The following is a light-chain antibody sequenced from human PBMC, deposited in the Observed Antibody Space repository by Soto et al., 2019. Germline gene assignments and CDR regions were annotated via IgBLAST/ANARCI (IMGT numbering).Light chain of an antibody. CDR3: QLYSGSPWT. V-gene: IGKV3-20*01. CDR1: QSINNKY. Sequence: EIVLTLSPGTLSLSPGKRATLSCRASQSINNKYLAWYQQEPGQTPRLLIHGVSIRATGIPDRFSGSGSGTDFTLTISRLEPEDFAVYYCQLYSGSPWTFGQGTKVDIK. CDR2: GVS. J-gene: IGKJ1*01.